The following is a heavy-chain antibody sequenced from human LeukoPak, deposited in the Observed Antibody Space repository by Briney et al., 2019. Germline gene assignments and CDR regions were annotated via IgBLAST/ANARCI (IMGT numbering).Heavy chain of an antibody. Sequence: GGSLRLSCTASGSTLSKYWMTWVRQAPGKGLEWVAKIEKDGSATYYVDSMRGRFTVSRDKAANSLYLQMNSLRAEDTALYYCARDVIVGATVAPASYWGQGTLVTVSS. D-gene: IGHD1-26*01. CDR3: ARDVIVGATVAPASY. CDR2: IEKDGSAT. CDR1: GSTLSKYW. J-gene: IGHJ4*02. V-gene: IGHV3-7*03.